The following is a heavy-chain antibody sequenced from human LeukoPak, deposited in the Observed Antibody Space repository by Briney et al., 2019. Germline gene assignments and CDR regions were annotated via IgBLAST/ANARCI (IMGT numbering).Heavy chain of an antibody. J-gene: IGHJ5*01. CDR2: INWSGGST. CDR1: GFNFEDYG. D-gene: IGHD2-15*01. CDR3: ARDIVQVAAYVRGWFDS. V-gene: IGHV3-20*04. Sequence: GGSLRLSCAASGFNFEDYGMSWVRQAPGKGLEWVSGINWSGGSTGYADSVKGRFTISRDNAKNSLYLQMNSLRAEDTALYYCARDIVQVAAYVRGWFDSWGQGTLVTVSS.